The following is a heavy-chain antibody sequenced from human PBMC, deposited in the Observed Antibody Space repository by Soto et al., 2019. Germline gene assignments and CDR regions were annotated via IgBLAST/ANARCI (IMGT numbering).Heavy chain of an antibody. Sequence: SETLSLTCTVSGGSISSSSYYWSWIRQPPGKGLEWIGYIYYSGSTNYNPSLKSRVTISVDTSKNQFSLKLSSVTAADTAVYYWARTPSGITNFDDWGKGTLVTVSS. CDR1: GGSISSSSYY. CDR2: IYYSGST. D-gene: IGHD5-12*01. CDR3: ARTPSGITNFDD. V-gene: IGHV4-61*01. J-gene: IGHJ4*02.